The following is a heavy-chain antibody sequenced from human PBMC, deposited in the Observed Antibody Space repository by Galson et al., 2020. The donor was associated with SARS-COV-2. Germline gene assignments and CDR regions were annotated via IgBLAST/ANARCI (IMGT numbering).Heavy chain of an antibody. CDR3: VRSGGSFYYGMDV. V-gene: IGHV3-48*03. D-gene: IGHD3-10*01. Sequence: GGSLRLSCTASGSSFSSYEMNWVRQAPGKGLEWVSYISSRSGSVYYTDSVRGRFTISRDNDKNSLYLQMHSLRVEDTALYYCVRSGGSFYYGMDVWGQGTTVTVSS. CDR2: ISSRSGSV. J-gene: IGHJ6*02. CDR1: GSSFSSYE.